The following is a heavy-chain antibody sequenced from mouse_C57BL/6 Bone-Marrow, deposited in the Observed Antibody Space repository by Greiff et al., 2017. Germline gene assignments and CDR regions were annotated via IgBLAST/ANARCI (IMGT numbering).Heavy chain of an antibody. J-gene: IGHJ1*03. CDR1: GFNIKDYY. Sequence: VQLQQSGAELVKPGASVKLSCTASGFNIKDYYMHWVKQRTEQGLEWIGRIDPEDGETKYAPKFQGKATLTADTSSNTAYLQLSSLTSEDTAVYYCARDGNYWYFDVWGTGTTVTVSS. D-gene: IGHD2-1*01. CDR3: ARDGNYWYFDV. V-gene: IGHV14-2*01. CDR2: IDPEDGET.